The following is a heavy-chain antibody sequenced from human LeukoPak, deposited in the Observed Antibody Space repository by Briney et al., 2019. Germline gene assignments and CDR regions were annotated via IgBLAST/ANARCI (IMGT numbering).Heavy chain of an antibody. Sequence: KTSEALSLTCTVSGVSISSYYWSWIRQPAGKGLEWIGRINTSGSTNYNHSLKSRDTMSVDTSKNQFSLKLWYDTAADTAVYYCAREVGGCWSGYYVDYWGQGTLVTVSS. D-gene: IGHD3-3*01. CDR2: INTSGST. J-gene: IGHJ4*02. CDR3: AREVGGCWSGYYVDY. V-gene: IGHV4-4*07. CDR1: GVSISSYY.